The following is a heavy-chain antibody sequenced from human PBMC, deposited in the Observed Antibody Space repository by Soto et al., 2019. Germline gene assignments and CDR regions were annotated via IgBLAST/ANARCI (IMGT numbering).Heavy chain of an antibody. CDR2: IYYSGST. CDR1: GGSISNYN. V-gene: IGHV4-59*08. CDR3: ARRYGSAIDY. D-gene: IGHD1-26*01. Sequence: SETLSLTCTVSGGSISNYNWSWIRQPPGKGLEWIGYIYYSGSTSYNPSLKSRVTISVDTSKNQFSLKLSSVTAADTAVYYCARRYGSAIDYWGQGTLVTVSS. J-gene: IGHJ4*02.